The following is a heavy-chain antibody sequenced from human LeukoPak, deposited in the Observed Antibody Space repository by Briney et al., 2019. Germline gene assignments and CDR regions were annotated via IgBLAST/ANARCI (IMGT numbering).Heavy chain of an antibody. CDR2: IDNGGSDT. CDR3: ARVELGGSHFYY. CDR1: GFTFSNYW. Sequence: GGSLRLSCAASGFTFSNYWMHWVRQAPGKGLVWVSRIDNGGSDTRHANSVKGRFTISRDNAKNTLYLQMNSLRTEDTAVYYCARVELGGSHFYYWGQGTLVTVSS. V-gene: IGHV3-74*01. D-gene: IGHD2-15*01. J-gene: IGHJ4*02.